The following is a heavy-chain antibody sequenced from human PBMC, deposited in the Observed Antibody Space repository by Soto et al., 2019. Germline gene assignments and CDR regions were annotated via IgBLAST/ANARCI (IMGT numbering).Heavy chain of an antibody. V-gene: IGHV1-3*01. CDR3: ARAVAVPADFDY. D-gene: IGHD6-19*01. J-gene: IGHJ4*02. CDR2: INAGNGNT. CDR1: GFTFTSYA. Sequence: ASVKVSCKASGFTFTSYAMHWVRQAPGQRLEWMGWINAGNGNTKYSQKFQGRVTITRDTSASTAYMELSSLRSEDTAVYYCARAVAVPADFDYWGQGTLVTVSS.